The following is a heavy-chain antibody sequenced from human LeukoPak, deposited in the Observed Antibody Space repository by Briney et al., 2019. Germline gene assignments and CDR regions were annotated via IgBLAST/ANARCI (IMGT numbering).Heavy chain of an antibody. CDR3: ASLRSGSGTFNNDY. Sequence: PGGSLRLSCAASGFTFRNYGMQWVRQTPGKGLEWVTLISYDGSDKYYADSVKGRFSISRDNSKNTLYLQMNSLRAEDTAVYYCASLRSGSGTFNNDYWGQGTLVMVTS. D-gene: IGHD3-10*01. CDR1: GFTFRNYG. CDR2: ISYDGSDK. J-gene: IGHJ4*02. V-gene: IGHV3-30*03.